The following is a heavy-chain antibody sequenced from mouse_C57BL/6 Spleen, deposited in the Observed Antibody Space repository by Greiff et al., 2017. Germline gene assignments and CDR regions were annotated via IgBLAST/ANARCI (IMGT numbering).Heavy chain of an antibody. CDR3: TPDGYYLGWFAY. J-gene: IGHJ3*01. Sequence: VQLQQSGAELVRPGASVKLSCTASGFNFKDDYMHWVKQRPEQGLEWIGWIDPENGDTEYASKFQGKATITADTSSNTAYLQLSSLTSEDTAVYYCTPDGYYLGWFAYWGQGTLVTVSA. CDR1: GFNFKDDY. CDR2: IDPENGDT. V-gene: IGHV14-4*01. D-gene: IGHD2-3*01.